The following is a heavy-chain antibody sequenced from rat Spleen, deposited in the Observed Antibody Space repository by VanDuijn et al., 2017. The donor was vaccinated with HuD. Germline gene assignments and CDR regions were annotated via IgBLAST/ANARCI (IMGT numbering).Heavy chain of an antibody. J-gene: IGHJ3*01. CDR3: ARPYYYDAPFAY. Sequence: EVQLVESGGGLVQPGRSLNLSCAVSGFTFSYYGMAWVRQTPTKGLEWVASISAGGGNTYYRDSVKGRFTISRDNAKNTQYLQMDSLRSEDTATYYCARPYYYDAPFAYWGQGTLVTVSS. V-gene: IGHV5S14*01. CDR2: ISAGGGNT. D-gene: IGHD1-12*01. CDR1: GFTFSYYG.